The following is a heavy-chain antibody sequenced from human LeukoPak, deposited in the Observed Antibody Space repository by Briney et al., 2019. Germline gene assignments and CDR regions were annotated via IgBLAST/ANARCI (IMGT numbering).Heavy chain of an antibody. CDR1: GFTFSSYA. V-gene: IGHV3-64*01. CDR3: ASENGDSRDY. J-gene: IGHJ4*02. D-gene: IGHD2-21*01. CDR2: ISSNGGST. Sequence: GGSLRLSCAASGFTFSSYAMHWVRQAPGKGLEYVSAISSNGGSTYYANSVKGRFTISRDNSKNTLYLQMGSLRAEDMAVYYCASENGDSRDYWGQGTLVTVSS.